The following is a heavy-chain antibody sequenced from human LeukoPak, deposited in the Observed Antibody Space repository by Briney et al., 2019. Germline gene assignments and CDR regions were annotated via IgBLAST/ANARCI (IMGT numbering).Heavy chain of an antibody. CDR3: ASGTFDDYGDYDRGDYFDH. CDR1: GASISSSSSS. J-gene: IGHJ4*02. Sequence: SETLSLTCTVSGASISSSSSSWGWVRQPPGKGPEWIGSIYYSGLTNDNPSLKSRVSISVDPSKNHFSLKVSSVTAADTAVYYCASGTFDDYGDYDRGDYFDHWGQGTLVTVSS. CDR2: IYYSGLT. V-gene: IGHV4-39*02. D-gene: IGHD4-17*01.